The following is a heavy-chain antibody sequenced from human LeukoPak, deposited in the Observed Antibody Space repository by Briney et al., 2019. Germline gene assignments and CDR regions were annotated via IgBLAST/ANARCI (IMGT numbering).Heavy chain of an antibody. V-gene: IGHV4-31*03. CDR3: ARGDRYGGNSGGANDY. J-gene: IGHJ4*02. CDR1: GGSISSGGYY. CDR2: IYYSGST. Sequence: SQTLSLICTVSGGSISSGGYYWSWIRQHPGKGLEWIGYIYYSGSTYYNPSLKSRVTISVDTSKNQFSLKLSSVTAADTAVYYCARGDRYGGNSGGANDYWGQGTLVTVSS. D-gene: IGHD4-23*01.